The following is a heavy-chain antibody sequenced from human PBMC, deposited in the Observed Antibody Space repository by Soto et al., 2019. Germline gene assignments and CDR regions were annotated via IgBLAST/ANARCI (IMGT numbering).Heavy chain of an antibody. Sequence: QVQLQQWGAGLLKPSETLSLTCAVYGGSFSGYYWSWIRQPPGKGLEWIGELNHSGSTNYTPSLRSRVTISVDTSKNQFSLKLSSWTSADTAVYYGVYGDSYSFDYWRQGSLVTVSS. CDR2: LNHSGST. CDR3: VYGDSYSFDY. V-gene: IGHV4-34*01. D-gene: IGHD4-17*01. CDR1: GGSFSGYY. J-gene: IGHJ4*02.